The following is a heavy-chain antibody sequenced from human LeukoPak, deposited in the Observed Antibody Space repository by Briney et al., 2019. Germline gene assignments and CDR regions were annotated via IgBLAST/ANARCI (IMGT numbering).Heavy chain of an antibody. V-gene: IGHV3-7*01. D-gene: IGHD3-9*01. CDR1: GFTFSSYG. CDR2: IKLDGSEK. CDR3: ARDRSDSLTGYNDAFDI. J-gene: IGHJ3*02. Sequence: QPGGSLRLSCAASGFTFSSYGMSWVRQALGKGLEWVATIKLDGSEKYYVDSMKGRLTISRDNTKNSLYLQMNSLRAEDTAVYYCARDRSDSLTGYNDAFDIWGQGTMVTVSS.